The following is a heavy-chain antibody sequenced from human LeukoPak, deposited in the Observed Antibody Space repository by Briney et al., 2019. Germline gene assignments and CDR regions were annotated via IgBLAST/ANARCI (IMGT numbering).Heavy chain of an antibody. V-gene: IGHV1-3*01. Sequence: ASVKVSCKASGYTFTAYAMHWVRRAPGQRLEWMGWINACNGDTKYSQKFQGRVTIARDTSASTAYMELSSLRSEDTAVYYCARDRGGTGDFDYWGQGTLVTVSS. CDR1: GYTFTAYA. CDR2: INACNGDT. D-gene: IGHD1-1*01. J-gene: IGHJ4*02. CDR3: ARDRGGTGDFDY.